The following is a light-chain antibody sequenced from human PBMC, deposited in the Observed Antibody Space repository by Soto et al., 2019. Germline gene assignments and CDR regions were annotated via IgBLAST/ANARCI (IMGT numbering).Light chain of an antibody. CDR2: GAS. V-gene: IGKV3-15*01. J-gene: IGKJ5*01. Sequence: EIVLTQSPGTLSLSPGERATLSCRASQSVRSKLAWYQQKPGQAPRLFIYGASTRATGIPARFSGSGSGTEFTLTISSLQSEDFAIYYCQQYNNWPPITFGQGTRLEI. CDR3: QQYNNWPPIT. CDR1: QSVRSK.